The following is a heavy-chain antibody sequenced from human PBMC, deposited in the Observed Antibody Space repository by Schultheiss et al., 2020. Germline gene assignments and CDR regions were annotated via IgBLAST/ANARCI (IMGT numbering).Heavy chain of an antibody. Sequence: SETLSLTCTVSGGSISSYYWSWIRQPPGKGLEWIGEINHSGSTNYNPSLKSRVTISVDTSKNQFSLKLSSVTAADTAVYYCARDKLMVYAIQLGNWFDPWGQGTLVTVSS. CDR2: INHSGST. V-gene: IGHV4-34*01. J-gene: IGHJ5*02. CDR3: ARDKLMVYAIQLGNWFDP. D-gene: IGHD2-8*01. CDR1: GGSISSYY.